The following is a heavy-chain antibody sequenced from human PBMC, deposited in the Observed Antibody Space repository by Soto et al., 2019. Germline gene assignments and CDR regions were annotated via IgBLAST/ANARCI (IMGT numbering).Heavy chain of an antibody. CDR2: IIPIFGTA. CDR3: ADGSGSYGRYYYYYGMDV. CDR1: GGTFSSYA. J-gene: IGHJ6*02. V-gene: IGHV1-69*01. D-gene: IGHD3-10*01. Sequence: QVQLVQSGAEVKKPGSSVKVSCKASGGTFSSYAISWVRQAPGQVLEWMGGIIPIFGTANYAQKFQGRVTITADESTSTAYMELSSLRSEDTAVYYCADGSGSYGRYYYYYGMDVWGQGTTVTVSS.